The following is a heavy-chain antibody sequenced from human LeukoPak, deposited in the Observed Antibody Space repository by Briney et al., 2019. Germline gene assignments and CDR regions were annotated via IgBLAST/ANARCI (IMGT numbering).Heavy chain of an antibody. Sequence: ASVTVSCKASRYIFTTYAIHWVRQAPGQRLDWMGWINAGNGNTKYSQNFQGRVTITRDTSASTAYMELSSLRSEDTAVYYCAREHDFLSGYGMDVWGQGTTVTVSS. CDR2: INAGNGNT. CDR3: AREHDFLSGYGMDV. D-gene: IGHD3-3*01. CDR1: RYIFTTYA. V-gene: IGHV1-3*01. J-gene: IGHJ6*02.